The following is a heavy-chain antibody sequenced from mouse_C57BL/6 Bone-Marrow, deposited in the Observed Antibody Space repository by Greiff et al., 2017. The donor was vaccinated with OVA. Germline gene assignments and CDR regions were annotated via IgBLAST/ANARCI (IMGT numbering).Heavy chain of an antibody. V-gene: IGHV6-3*01. D-gene: IGHD2-3*01. CDR2: ISLKSDNYAT. CDR1: GFTFSNYW. J-gene: IGHJ3*01. Sequence: EVQGVESGGGLVQPGGSMKLSCVASGFTFSNYWMNWVRQSPEKGLEWVAQISLKSDNYATHYAESVKGRFTISRDDSKSSVYLQMNNLRAEDTGIYYCTGDDGRSWFAYWGQGTLVTVSA. CDR3: TGDDGRSWFAY.